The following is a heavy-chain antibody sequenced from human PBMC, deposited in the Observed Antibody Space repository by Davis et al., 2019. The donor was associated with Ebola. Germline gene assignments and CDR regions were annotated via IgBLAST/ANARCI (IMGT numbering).Heavy chain of an antibody. J-gene: IGHJ4*02. V-gene: IGHV5-51*01. CDR3: ARGEAGSSGGFDY. Sequence: GESLKISCKGSGYNFTNYWIAWVRQMPGKGLEWMASIYPGDSDIQYSQSVEGQVTISADKSITIAYLQWSSLKASDTAIYYCARGEAGSSGGFDYWGQGSLLTVSS. CDR2: IYPGDSDI. CDR1: GYNFTNYW. D-gene: IGHD6-6*01.